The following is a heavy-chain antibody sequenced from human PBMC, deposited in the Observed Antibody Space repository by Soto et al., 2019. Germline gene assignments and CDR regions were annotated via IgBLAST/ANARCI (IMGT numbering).Heavy chain of an antibody. Sequence: QVQLLQSGAEVKKPGASVKVSCKASGYRFTTYGITWVRLAPGQGLEWLGGISTYNGNTDYAQNLQDRVTMTTETSTSTAYMEVTSLTSDDPAVYHCARGLGTNGLDVWGQGTTVTVSS. J-gene: IGHJ6*02. CDR1: GYRFTTYG. V-gene: IGHV1-18*04. CDR2: ISTYNGNT. CDR3: ARGLGTNGLDV. D-gene: IGHD7-27*01.